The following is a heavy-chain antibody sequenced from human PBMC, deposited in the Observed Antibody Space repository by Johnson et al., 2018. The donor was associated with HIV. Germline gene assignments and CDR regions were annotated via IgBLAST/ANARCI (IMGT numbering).Heavy chain of an antibody. D-gene: IGHD4-17*01. CDR3: ANGGLRPPQDRNAFDI. V-gene: IGHV3-13*01. CDR2: IGTAGDT. Sequence: EVQLVESGGGLIKPGGSLRLSCAASGFTFSSYDMHWVRQATGKGLEWVSAIGTAGDTYYPGSVKGRFTISRNNSKNKLYLQMNSLRVEDTAVYYCANGGLRPPQDRNAFDIWGQGTMVTVSS. CDR1: GFTFSSYD. J-gene: IGHJ3*02.